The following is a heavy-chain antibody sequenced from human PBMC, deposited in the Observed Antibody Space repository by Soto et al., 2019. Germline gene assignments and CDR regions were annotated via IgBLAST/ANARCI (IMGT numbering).Heavy chain of an antibody. CDR2: IYHSGNT. J-gene: IGHJ4*02. CDR3: ASVKLAGRGGFDS. CDR1: GSSISLGYY. V-gene: IGHV4-38-2*01. D-gene: IGHD3-3*02. Sequence: SETLSLTCAVSGSSISLGYYWGWIRQPPGKGLEWIGSIYHSGNTYYNPSLKSRVSISLDTSKNHFSLELTSVTAADTAVYYCASVKLAGRGGFDSWGLGTLVTVSS.